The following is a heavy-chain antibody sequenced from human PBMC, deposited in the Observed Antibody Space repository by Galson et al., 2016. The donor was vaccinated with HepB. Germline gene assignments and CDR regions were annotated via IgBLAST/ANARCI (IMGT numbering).Heavy chain of an antibody. V-gene: IGHV4-39*03. D-gene: IGHD2/OR15-2a*01. J-gene: IGHJ4*02. CDR3: STADY. CDR2: MYTGGST. CDR1: GGSISTLNYY. Sequence: SETLSLTCTVSGGSISTLNYYWGWIRQPPGKGLEWIESMYTGGSTYYNPSLESRVTISVDTSKNQFSLRLSSVTAADTAFYYCSTADYWGPGSLVTVSS.